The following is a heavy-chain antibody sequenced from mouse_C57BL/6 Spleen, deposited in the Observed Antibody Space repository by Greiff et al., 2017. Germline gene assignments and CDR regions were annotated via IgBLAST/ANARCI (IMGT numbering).Heavy chain of an antibody. V-gene: IGHV1-80*01. Sequence: QVQLKESGAELVKPGASVKISCKASGYAFSSYWMNWVKQRPGKGLEWIGQIYPGDGDTNYNGKFKGKATLTADKSSSTAYMQLSSLTSEDSAVYFCARHYYDYDRFDYWGQGTTLTVSS. D-gene: IGHD2-4*01. CDR2: IYPGDGDT. CDR1: GYAFSSYW. CDR3: ARHYYDYDRFDY. J-gene: IGHJ2*01.